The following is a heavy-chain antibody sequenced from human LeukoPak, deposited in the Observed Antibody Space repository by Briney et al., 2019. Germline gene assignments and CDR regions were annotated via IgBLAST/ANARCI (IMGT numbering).Heavy chain of an antibody. Sequence: PGRSLRLSCAASGFTFSSYGMHWVRQAPGKGLEWVAVISYDGSNKYYADSVKGRFTISRDNSKNTLYLQMNSLGAEDTAVYYCAKDPGYSSGWLLDYWGQGTLVTVSS. D-gene: IGHD6-19*01. V-gene: IGHV3-30*18. CDR2: ISYDGSNK. CDR3: AKDPGYSSGWLLDY. J-gene: IGHJ4*02. CDR1: GFTFSSYG.